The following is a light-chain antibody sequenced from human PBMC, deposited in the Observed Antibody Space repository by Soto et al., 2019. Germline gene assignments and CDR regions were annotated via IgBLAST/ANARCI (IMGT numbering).Light chain of an antibody. CDR2: WAS. J-gene: IGKJ4*01. CDR1: QSVLYSSNNKNY. V-gene: IGKV4-1*01. Sequence: IVVAPSRYSLAVTLIERASINCKSSQSVLYSSNNKNYLAWYQQKPGQPPKLLIYWASTRESGVPDRFSGSGSGSDFTLTISSLQAEDLAVYYCQQVYSLPQTFGGGTKVDIK. CDR3: QQVYSLPQT.